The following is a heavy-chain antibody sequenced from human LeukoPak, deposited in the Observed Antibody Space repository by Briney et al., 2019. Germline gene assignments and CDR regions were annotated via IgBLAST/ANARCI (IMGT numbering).Heavy chain of an antibody. Sequence: PGGSLRLSCAASGFTFSSYGMYWVRQAPGKGLEWVSALSSSGGSTYYADSVKGRFTISRDNSKNTLYLQMSSLKTDDTAVYYCTRVWLQYFDYWGQGTLITVSS. J-gene: IGHJ4*02. D-gene: IGHD5-24*01. CDR2: LSSSGGST. CDR3: TRVWLQYFDY. V-gene: IGHV3-23*01. CDR1: GFTFSSYG.